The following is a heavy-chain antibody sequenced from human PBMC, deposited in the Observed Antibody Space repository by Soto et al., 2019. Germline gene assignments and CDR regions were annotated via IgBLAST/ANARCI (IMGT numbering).Heavy chain of an antibody. J-gene: IGHJ5*02. CDR3: ARGARYWFDP. CDR1: GASLSNGGYY. V-gene: IGHV4-31*03. Sequence: ALETLSLTCPFSGASLSNGGYYWSWIRQHPEKGLEWIGYSYYSGSTYYNPSLKSRVSISVDTSKNQFSLKLSSVTAADTSVYYCARGARYWFDPWGQGLLGTV. CDR2: SYYSGST.